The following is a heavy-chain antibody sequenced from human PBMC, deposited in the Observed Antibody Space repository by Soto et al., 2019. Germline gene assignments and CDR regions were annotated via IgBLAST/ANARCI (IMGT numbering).Heavy chain of an antibody. CDR3: TTGQWELRLTGIYYFDY. Sequence: GGSLRLSCAASGFTFSNAWMSWVRQAPGKGLEWVGRIKSKTDGGTTDYAAPVKGRFTISRDDSKNTLYLQMNSLKTEDTAVYYCTTGQWELRLTGIYYFDYWGQGTLVTVS. V-gene: IGHV3-15*01. D-gene: IGHD1-26*01. J-gene: IGHJ4*02. CDR2: IKSKTDGGTT. CDR1: GFTFSNAW.